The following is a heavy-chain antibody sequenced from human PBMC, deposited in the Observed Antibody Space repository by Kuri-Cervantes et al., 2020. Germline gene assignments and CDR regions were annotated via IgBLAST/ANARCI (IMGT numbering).Heavy chain of an antibody. CDR2: IYYSGSN. Sequence: SETLSLTCTVSGGSISSYYCSWIRQPPGKGLEWIGYIYYSGSNNYNPSLKSRVTIPVDTSKNQFSLKLSSVTAADTAVDYCARTPAGVTMVQGVINYYYYMDVWGKGTTVTVSS. CDR1: GGSISSYY. J-gene: IGHJ6*03. V-gene: IGHV4-59*01. D-gene: IGHD3-10*01. CDR3: ARTPAGVTMVQGVINYYYYMDV.